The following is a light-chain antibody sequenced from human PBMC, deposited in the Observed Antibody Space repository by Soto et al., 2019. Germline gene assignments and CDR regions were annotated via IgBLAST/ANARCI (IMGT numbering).Light chain of an antibody. J-gene: IGLJ1*01. CDR2: DVS. Sequence: QSALTQPASVSGSPGQSITISCTGTSSDVGGYNYVSWYQQHPGKVPKLMIYDVSNRPSGVSDRFSGSKSGNTASLTISGLHAEDEADYSCNSYTSDSTHVFGTGTQVTVL. CDR3: NSYTSDSTHV. V-gene: IGLV2-14*01. CDR1: SSDVGGYNY.